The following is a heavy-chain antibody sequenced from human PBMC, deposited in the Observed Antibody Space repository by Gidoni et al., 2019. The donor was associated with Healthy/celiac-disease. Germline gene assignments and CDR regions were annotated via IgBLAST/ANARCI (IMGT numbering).Heavy chain of an antibody. CDR1: GGSISRSSYY. Sequence: QLQLQEAGTGLVKPSETLSLTGTVSGGSISRSSYYWGWIRQPPGKGLALSGSIYYIGSTYYNPALKSRVTRSVDTSKNQVSLKLSSVTAADTAVYYCARHVLLWFGELSGVDYWGQGTLVTVSS. J-gene: IGHJ4*02. V-gene: IGHV4-39*01. CDR2: IYYIGST. CDR3: ARHVLLWFGELSGVDY. D-gene: IGHD3-10*01.